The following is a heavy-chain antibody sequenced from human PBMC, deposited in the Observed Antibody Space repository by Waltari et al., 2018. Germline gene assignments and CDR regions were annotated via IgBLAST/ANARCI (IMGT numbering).Heavy chain of an antibody. CDR2: ISSSSSTI. CDR1: GFTFSSYS. J-gene: IGHJ4*02. V-gene: IGHV3-48*04. Sequence: EVQLVESGGGLVQPGGSLRLSCAASGFTFSSYSMNWVRQAPGKGLEWVSYISSSSSTIYYADSVKGRFTISRDNAKNSLYLQMNSLRAEDTAVYYCARAEIMTPGHWGQGTLVTVSS. D-gene: IGHD2-15*01. CDR3: ARAEIMTPGH.